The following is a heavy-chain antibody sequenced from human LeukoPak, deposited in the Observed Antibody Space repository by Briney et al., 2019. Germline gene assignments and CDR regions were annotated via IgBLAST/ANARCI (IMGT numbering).Heavy chain of an antibody. CDR2: VYNSGST. CDR3: ARDDGSGWYADYFDY. Sequence: SETLSLXCTVSGGSVSTYYWNWIRQPAGKELEWIGRVYNSGSTNYNPSLKSRVTMSVDTSKNQFSLNLRSVTAADTAVYYCARDDGSGWYADYFDYWGQGTLVTVST. D-gene: IGHD6-13*01. CDR1: GGSVSTYY. V-gene: IGHV4-4*07. J-gene: IGHJ4*02.